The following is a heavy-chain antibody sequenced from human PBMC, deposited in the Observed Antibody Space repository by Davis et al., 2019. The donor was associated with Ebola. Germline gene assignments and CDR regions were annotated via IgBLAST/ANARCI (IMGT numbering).Heavy chain of an antibody. CDR1: PFSFPRYY. CDR3: ARVSYRGGNDY. V-gene: IGHV4-34*01. D-gene: IGHD2-21*01. CDR2: INHSGST. Sequence: MPSETLSLTFPLFPFSFPRYYWSWIRQPPGKGLEWIGEINHSGSTNYNPSLKSRVTISVDTSKNQFSLKLSSVTAADTAVYYCARVSYRGGNDYWGQGTLVTVSS. J-gene: IGHJ4*02.